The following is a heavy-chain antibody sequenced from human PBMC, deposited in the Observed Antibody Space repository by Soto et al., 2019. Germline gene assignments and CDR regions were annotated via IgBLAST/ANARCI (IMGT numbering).Heavy chain of an antibody. CDR3: ARGASDILTGYYTYYFDY. V-gene: IGHV1-69*13. J-gene: IGHJ4*02. D-gene: IGHD3-9*01. CDR1: GGTFSSCA. Sequence: GASVKGSWKASGGTFSSCAISWVRQAPGQGLEWMVWIIPIFGTANYSQKFQVRVTITADESTSTAYMELSSLRSEATAVYYCARGASDILTGYYTYYFDYWGQGTLVTVSS. CDR2: IIPIFGTA.